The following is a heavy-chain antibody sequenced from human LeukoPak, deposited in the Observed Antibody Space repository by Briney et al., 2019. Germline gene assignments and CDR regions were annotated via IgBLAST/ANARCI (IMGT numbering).Heavy chain of an antibody. CDR1: GFTFSSYD. D-gene: IGHD3-22*01. Sequence: GGSLRLSCAASGFTFSSYDMHWVRQATGKGLEWVSAIGTAGDTYYPGSVKGRFTISRENAKNSLYLQMNSLRAGDTAVYYCARGAYDSSGYAFGYWGQGTLVTVSS. J-gene: IGHJ4*02. V-gene: IGHV3-13*01. CDR3: ARGAYDSSGYAFGY. CDR2: IGTAGDT.